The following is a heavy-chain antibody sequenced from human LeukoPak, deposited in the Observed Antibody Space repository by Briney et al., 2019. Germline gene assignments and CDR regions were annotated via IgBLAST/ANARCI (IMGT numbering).Heavy chain of an antibody. D-gene: IGHD3-10*01. J-gene: IGHJ6*03. V-gene: IGHV3-74*01. CDR1: GFTFSNFW. CDR3: AKDRGQPYYYYYYMDV. CDR2: INGDGRSI. Sequence: GGSLRLSCAASGFTFSNFWMHWVRQAPGKGLVWVSRINGDGRSISYADSVKGRFTISRDNSKNTLYLQMNSLRAEDTAVYYCAKDRGQPYYYYYYMDVWGKGTTVTVSS.